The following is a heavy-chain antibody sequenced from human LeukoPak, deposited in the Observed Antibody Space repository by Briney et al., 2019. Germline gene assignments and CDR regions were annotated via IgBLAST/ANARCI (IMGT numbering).Heavy chain of an antibody. J-gene: IGHJ4*02. V-gene: IGHV4-59*08. Sequence: SETLSLTCSVSGGSISIYYWTWIRQIPGKGLEWIGYIYYTGTTNYNPLFESRATISVDTSKNQFSLKLSSVTAADTAMYYCARGRVEMATIDFDYWGQGTLVTVSS. CDR1: GGSISIYY. D-gene: IGHD5-24*01. CDR2: IYYTGTT. CDR3: ARGRVEMATIDFDY.